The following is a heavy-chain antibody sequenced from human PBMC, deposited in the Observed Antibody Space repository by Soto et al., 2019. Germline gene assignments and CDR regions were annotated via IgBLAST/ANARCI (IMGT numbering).Heavy chain of an antibody. Sequence: ASVKVSCEASGYTFTSYGISWVRQAPGQGLEWMGWISAYNGNTNYAQKLQGRVTMTTDTSTSTAYMELKSLRAEDTAVYYCAKALRWFGDSYFDYWGQGTLVTVSS. CDR1: GYTFTSYG. V-gene: IGHV1-18*01. D-gene: IGHD3-10*01. J-gene: IGHJ4*02. CDR3: AKALRWFGDSYFDY. CDR2: ISAYNGNT.